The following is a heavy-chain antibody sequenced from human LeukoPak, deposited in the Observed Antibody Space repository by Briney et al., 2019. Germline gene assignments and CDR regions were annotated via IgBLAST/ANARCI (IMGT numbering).Heavy chain of an antibody. Sequence: PGGSLRLSCAASGFTFSSYEMNWVRQAPGKGLEWVSYISSSGNTKYYADSVKGRFTISRDNAKNSLYLQMNSLRAEDTAVYYCVRSGDGSGYYDFDYWGQGTLVTVSS. J-gene: IGHJ4*02. D-gene: IGHD3-22*01. CDR2: ISSSGNTK. V-gene: IGHV3-48*03. CDR1: GFTFSSYE. CDR3: VRSGDGSGYYDFDY.